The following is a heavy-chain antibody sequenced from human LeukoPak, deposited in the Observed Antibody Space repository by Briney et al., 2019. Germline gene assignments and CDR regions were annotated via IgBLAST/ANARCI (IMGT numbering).Heavy chain of an antibody. V-gene: IGHV3-30*18. CDR3: AKVSGFTYSSSWYIIDY. J-gene: IGHJ4*02. CDR2: ISYDGSNK. CDR1: GFTFSSYG. D-gene: IGHD6-13*01. Sequence: GGSLRLSCAASGFTFSSYGMHWVRQAPGKGLERVAVISYDGSNKYYADSVKGRFTISRDNSKNTLYLQMNSLRAEDTAVYYCAKVSGFTYSSSWYIIDYWGQGTLVTVSS.